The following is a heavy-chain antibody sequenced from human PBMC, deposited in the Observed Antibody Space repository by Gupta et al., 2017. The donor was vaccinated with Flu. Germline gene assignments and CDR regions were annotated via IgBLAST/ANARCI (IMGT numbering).Heavy chain of an antibody. CDR3: SRAGIYCGSTRCYVGCIYP. CDR2: VRSKAYGGTA. D-gene: IGHD2-2*01. V-gene: IGHV3-49*02. Sequence: GKGLEWAGFVRSKAYGGTADYDVSVNGRFTISRDDSKSIAYLQMTSLKTEDTAVYYLSRAGIYCGSTRCYVGCIYPWRQGTLVTVAS. J-gene: IGHJ5*02.